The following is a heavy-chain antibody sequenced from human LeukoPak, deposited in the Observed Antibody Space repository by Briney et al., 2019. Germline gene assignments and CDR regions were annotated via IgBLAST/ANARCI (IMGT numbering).Heavy chain of an antibody. J-gene: IGHJ4*02. CDR1: GFTFSSYA. CDR3: AKFDGYNPPFDY. Sequence: GGTLRLSCAASGFTFSSYAMSWVRQAPGKGLEWVAFIRYDGSNKYYADSVKGRFTISRDNSRNTLYLQMNSLRTEDTAVYYCAKFDGYNPPFDYWGQGTLVTVSS. D-gene: IGHD5-24*01. CDR2: IRYDGSNK. V-gene: IGHV3-30*02.